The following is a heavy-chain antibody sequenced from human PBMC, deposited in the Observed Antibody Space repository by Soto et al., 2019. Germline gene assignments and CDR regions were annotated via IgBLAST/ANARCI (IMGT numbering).Heavy chain of an antibody. CDR3: AQIPYAVAPWGGAFEI. CDR1: GFSITAGGMG. J-gene: IGHJ3*02. D-gene: IGHD6-19*01. Sequence: GSGPTLVNPTQTLTLTCTFSGFSITAGGMGVSWFRQPPGKALEWLALIDSDDDKFYSTSLKTRLTISKDTSKSQVVLRLTNMDPMDTGTYFRAQIPYAVAPWGGAFEIWGRGTKVTVSS. V-gene: IGHV2-70*01. CDR2: IDSDDDK.